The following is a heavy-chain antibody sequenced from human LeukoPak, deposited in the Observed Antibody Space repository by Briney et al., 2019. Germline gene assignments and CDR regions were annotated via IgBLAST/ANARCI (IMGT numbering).Heavy chain of an antibody. Sequence: ASETLSLTCTVSGGSISSYYWSWIRQPPGKGLEWTGYIYYSGSTNYNPSLKSRVTISVDTSKNQFSLKLSSVTAADTAVYYCARDKSSSWGPYYYYMDVWGKGTTVTVSS. CDR3: ARDKSSSWGPYYYYMDV. D-gene: IGHD6-13*01. CDR2: IYYSGST. V-gene: IGHV4-59*01. J-gene: IGHJ6*03. CDR1: GGSISSYY.